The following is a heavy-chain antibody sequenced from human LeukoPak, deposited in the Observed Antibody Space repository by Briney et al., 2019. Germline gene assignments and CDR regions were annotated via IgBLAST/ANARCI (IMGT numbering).Heavy chain of an antibody. V-gene: IGHV3-30*18. CDR2: ISYDGNDK. CDR1: GFTFSTYG. J-gene: IGHJ4*02. D-gene: IGHD2-2*01. CDR3: AKSTAPAGYYLDY. Sequence: GGSLRLSCAASGFTFSTYGMHWVRQAPGKGLEWVAIISYDGNDKDYADSVSGRFTISRDNSKNTLYLQMNSLRGEDTAVYYCAKSTAPAGYYLDYWGQGILVTVSS.